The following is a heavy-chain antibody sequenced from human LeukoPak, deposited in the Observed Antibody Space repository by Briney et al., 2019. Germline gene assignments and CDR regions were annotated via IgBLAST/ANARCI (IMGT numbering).Heavy chain of an antibody. V-gene: IGHV3-21*01. CDR1: GFTFSTCS. D-gene: IGHD3-22*01. Sequence: GGSLRLSCAASGFTFSTCSMNWVRQTPGKGLEWVSSISSGSRYIYYADSVKGRFTISRDNAKNSLYLQMNSLRAEDTAVYYCARDRYYDSSGYLGGDFDYWGQGTLVTVSS. CDR2: ISSGSRYI. CDR3: ARDRYYDSSGYLGGDFDY. J-gene: IGHJ4*02.